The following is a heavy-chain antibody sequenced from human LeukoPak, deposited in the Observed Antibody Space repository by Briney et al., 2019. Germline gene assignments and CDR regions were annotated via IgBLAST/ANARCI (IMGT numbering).Heavy chain of an antibody. CDR3: ARDLSVRRELTFDY. Sequence: PGRSLRLSCAAAGFTFSKFAMHWVRQAPGKGLEWVAVVSYDGSYKYYADSVKGRFTISRDNSKNTLYLQMNSLRAEDTAVYYCARDLSVRRELTFDYWGQGTLVTVSS. CDR2: VSYDGSYK. CDR1: GFTFSKFA. J-gene: IGHJ4*02. D-gene: IGHD1-26*01. V-gene: IGHV3-30*14.